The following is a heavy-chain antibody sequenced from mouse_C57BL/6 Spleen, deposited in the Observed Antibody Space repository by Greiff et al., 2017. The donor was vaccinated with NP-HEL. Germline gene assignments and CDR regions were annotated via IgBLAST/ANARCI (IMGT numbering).Heavy chain of an antibody. CDR1: GFNIKDDY. V-gene: IGHV14-4*01. CDR3: TNYYGSTSDY. Sequence: IQLQQSGAELVRPGASVKLSCTASGFNIKDDYMHWVKQRPEQGLEWIGWIDPENGDTEYASKFQGKATITADTSSNTAYLQLSSLTSEDTAVYYCTNYYGSTSDYWGQGTTLTVSS. J-gene: IGHJ2*01. D-gene: IGHD1-1*01. CDR2: IDPENGDT.